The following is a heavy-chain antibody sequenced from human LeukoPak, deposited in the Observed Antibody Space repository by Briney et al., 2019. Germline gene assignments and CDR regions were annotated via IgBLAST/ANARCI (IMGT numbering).Heavy chain of an antibody. Sequence: PSETLSLTCTVSGGSISSYYWSWIRQPPGKGLEWIGYIYYSGSTNYNPSLKSRVTISVDTSKNQFSLKLSSVTAADTAVYYCAREGRDGYNLGQFDIWGQGTMVTVSS. D-gene: IGHD5-24*01. CDR1: GGSISSYY. CDR3: AREGRDGYNLGQFDI. J-gene: IGHJ3*02. CDR2: IYYSGST. V-gene: IGHV4-59*01.